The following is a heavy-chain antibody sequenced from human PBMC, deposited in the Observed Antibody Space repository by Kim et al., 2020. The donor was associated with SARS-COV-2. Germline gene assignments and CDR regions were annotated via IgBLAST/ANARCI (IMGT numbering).Heavy chain of an antibody. CDR1: GYTFTSYA. Sequence: ASVKVSCKASGYTFTSYAMNWVRQAPGQGLEWMGWINTNTGNPTYAQGFTGRFVFSLDTSVSTAYLQISSLKAEDTAVYYCAREQGRYFDWLLNDGAFDIWGQGTMVTVSS. J-gene: IGHJ3*02. D-gene: IGHD3-9*01. V-gene: IGHV7-4-1*02. CDR3: AREQGRYFDWLLNDGAFDI. CDR2: INTNTGNP.